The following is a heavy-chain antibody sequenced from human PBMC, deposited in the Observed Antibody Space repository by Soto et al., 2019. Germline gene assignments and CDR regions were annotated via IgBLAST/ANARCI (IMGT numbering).Heavy chain of an antibody. CDR3: AREVNSSPARGPNWFDP. D-gene: IGHD6-13*01. V-gene: IGHV4-4*02. J-gene: IGHJ5*02. CDR2: TYHSGTT. Sequence: QVQLQESGPGLVQPSGTLSLTCAVSGDSINNSHWWSWVRQTPGKGLEWIGETYHSGTTNYNPSLNPRVTISIDKSTNQFSLKMNSVTAADTAVYYCAREVNSSPARGPNWFDPWGQGTLVTVSS. CDR1: GDSINNSHW.